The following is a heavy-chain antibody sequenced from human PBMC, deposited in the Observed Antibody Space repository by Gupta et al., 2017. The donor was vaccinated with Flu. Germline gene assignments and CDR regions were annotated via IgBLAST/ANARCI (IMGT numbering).Heavy chain of an antibody. V-gene: IGHV4-34*01. Sequence: QVQLQQWGAGLLKPSETLSLTCAVYGGSFGGYYWSWIRQPPGQGLEWIGEINHSGSTNYNPSLKSRVTISVDTSKNQFSLKLSSVTAADTAVYYCARGRFDRGYSGDVQKRNWFDPWGQGTLVTVSS. CDR1: GGSFGGYY. D-gene: IGHD5-12*01. J-gene: IGHJ5*02. CDR2: INHSGST. CDR3: ARGRFDRGYSGDVQKRNWFDP.